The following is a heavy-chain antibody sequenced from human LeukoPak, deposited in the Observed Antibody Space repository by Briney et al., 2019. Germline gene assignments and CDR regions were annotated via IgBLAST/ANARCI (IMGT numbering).Heavy chain of an antibody. Sequence: GGSLRLSCTASGFTFGDYAMSWVRQAPGKGLEWVGFIRSKAYGGTTEYAASVKGRFTISRDDSKSIAYLQMNSLKTEDTAVYYCTRALRDDFWSGSYFQHWGQGTLVTVSS. D-gene: IGHD3-3*01. J-gene: IGHJ1*01. CDR2: IRSKAYGGTT. CDR1: GFTFGDYA. V-gene: IGHV3-49*04. CDR3: TRALRDDFWSGSYFQH.